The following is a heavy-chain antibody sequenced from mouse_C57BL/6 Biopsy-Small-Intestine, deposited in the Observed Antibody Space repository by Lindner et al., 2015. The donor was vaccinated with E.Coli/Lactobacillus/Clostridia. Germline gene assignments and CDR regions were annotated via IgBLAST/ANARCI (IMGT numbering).Heavy chain of an antibody. V-gene: IGHV1-82*01. Sequence: VQLQESGPELVKPGASVKISCKASGYAFSSSWMNWVKQRPGKGLEWIGRIYPGDGDTNYNGKFKGKATLTADKSSSTAYMQLSSLTSEDSAVYFCARREPLSGYLFDYWGRRHHSHSLL. CDR3: ARREPLSGYLFDY. CDR1: GYAFSSSW. CDR2: IYPGDGDT. J-gene: IGHJ2*01. D-gene: IGHD3-2*02.